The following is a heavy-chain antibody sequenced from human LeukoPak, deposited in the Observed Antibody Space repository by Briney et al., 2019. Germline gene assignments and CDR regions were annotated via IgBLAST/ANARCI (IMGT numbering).Heavy chain of an antibody. J-gene: IGHJ2*01. CDR2: IYTSGST. CDR3: ARERYDSSGYYPTGWYFDL. V-gene: IGHV4-4*07. D-gene: IGHD3-22*01. Sequence: SETLSLTCTVSGGSISSYYWSWIRQPAGKGLEWIGRIYTSGSTNYNPSLKSRVTISVDTSKNQFSLKLSSVTAADTAVYYCARERYDSSGYYPTGWYFDLWGRGTLVTVSS. CDR1: GGSISSYY.